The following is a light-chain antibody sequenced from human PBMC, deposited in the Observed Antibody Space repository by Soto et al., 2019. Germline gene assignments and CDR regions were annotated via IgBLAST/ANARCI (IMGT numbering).Light chain of an antibody. CDR2: GAS. CDR1: QSVSSN. J-gene: IGKJ1*01. CDR3: QQYGSAPWT. V-gene: IGKV3-15*01. Sequence: EIVMTQSPATLSVSPGERATLSCRASQSVSSNLAWSQQKPGQAPRLLIYGASTRATGIPARFSGSGSGTEFTLTISRLEPEDFAVYSCQQYGSAPWTFGQGTKVEIK.